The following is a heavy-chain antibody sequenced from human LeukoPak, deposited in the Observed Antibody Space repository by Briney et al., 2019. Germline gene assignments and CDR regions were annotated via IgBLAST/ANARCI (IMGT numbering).Heavy chain of an antibody. D-gene: IGHD6-19*01. CDR3: ARGVRIAVAGYIDY. Sequence: GGSLRLSCAASGFTFSTYAMHWVRQAPGKGLEWVAAISYDGPNKRYADSVKGRFTISRDNSKNTLYLQMNSLRAKDTAVYYCARGVRIAVAGYIDYWGQGTLVTVSS. J-gene: IGHJ4*02. V-gene: IGHV3-30*04. CDR1: GFTFSTYA. CDR2: ISYDGPNK.